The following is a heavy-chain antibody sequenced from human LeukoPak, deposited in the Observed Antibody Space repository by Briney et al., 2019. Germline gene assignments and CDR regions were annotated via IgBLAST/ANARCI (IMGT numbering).Heavy chain of an antibody. CDR2: IYYSGST. D-gene: IGHD6-13*01. CDR1: GGSIRSSSYY. V-gene: IGHV4-39*07. CDR3: ARSYSSSWYFPFGSYITKNNWFDP. J-gene: IGHJ5*02. Sequence: PSETLSLTCTVSGGSIRSSSYYWGWIRQPPGKGLEWIGSIYYSGSTYYNPSLKSRVTISVDTSKNQFSLKLSSVTAADTAVYYCARSYSSSWYFPFGSYITKNNWFDPWGQGTLVTVSS.